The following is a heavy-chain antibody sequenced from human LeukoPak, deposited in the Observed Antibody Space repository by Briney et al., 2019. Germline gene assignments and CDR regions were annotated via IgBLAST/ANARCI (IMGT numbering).Heavy chain of an antibody. CDR3: ARGVRDFWSGYKSRADWFDP. J-gene: IGHJ5*02. Sequence: SETLSLTCTVSGGSISSYYWSWIRQPAGKGLEWIGRIYTSGSTNYNPSLKSRVTMSVGTSKNQFSLKLSSVTAADTAVYYCARGVRDFWSGYKSRADWFDPWGQGTLVTVSS. D-gene: IGHD3-3*01. CDR1: GGSISSYY. V-gene: IGHV4-4*07. CDR2: IYTSGST.